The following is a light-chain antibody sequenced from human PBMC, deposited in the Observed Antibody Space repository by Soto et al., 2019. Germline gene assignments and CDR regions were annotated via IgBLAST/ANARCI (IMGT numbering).Light chain of an antibody. CDR1: QGISSW. CDR3: QQYNSYSLT. J-gene: IGKJ4*01. V-gene: IGKV1-5*03. CDR2: KAS. Sequence: DIQMTQSPSTLSASVGDTVTITCRASQGISSWLAWYQQKPGKTPKLLLYKASSLESGVPSRFSGSGSGTEFTLTISSLQPDDFAPYYCQQYNSYSLTFGGGTKVEIK.